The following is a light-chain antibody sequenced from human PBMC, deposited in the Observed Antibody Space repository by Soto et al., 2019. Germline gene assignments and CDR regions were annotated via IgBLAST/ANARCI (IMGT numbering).Light chain of an antibody. CDR3: QHRRNTFT. V-gene: IGKV3-11*01. CDR2: DAS. J-gene: IGKJ3*01. CDR1: ESVSTY. Sequence: EIVLTQSPATLSLSPGETATLSCGASESVSTYLAWYQQKPGQAPRLLIYDASHRATGTPARFSGSGSMTDFTLTISSLEHEDSAVYYCQHRRNTFTFGPGTKVEIK.